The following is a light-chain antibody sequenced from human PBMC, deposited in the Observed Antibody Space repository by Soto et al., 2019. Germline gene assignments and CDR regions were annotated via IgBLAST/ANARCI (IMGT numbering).Light chain of an antibody. J-gene: IGKJ4*01. V-gene: IGKV1-27*01. CDR2: AAS. Sequence: DIQMTQSPSSLSASLGDRVTITCRASQGIGVYLAWFQQKPGKVPRLLIYAASALHSGVPSRFSGGGSGTDFTLTINSLQPEDVATYYCQKYNSAPLTFGGGTKVEIK. CDR3: QKYNSAPLT. CDR1: QGIGVY.